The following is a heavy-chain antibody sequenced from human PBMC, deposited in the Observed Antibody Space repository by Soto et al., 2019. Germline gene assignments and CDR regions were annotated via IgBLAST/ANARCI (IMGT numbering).Heavy chain of an antibody. D-gene: IGHD6-13*01. CDR1: GFNFSSYA. CDR3: AREGQPAAGTTPHN. V-gene: IGHV3-30*04. CDR2: ISYDGGKK. J-gene: IGHJ4*02. Sequence: PGGSLRLSCAASGFNFSSYAMDWVRQAPGKGLEWVAVISYDGGKKYYADSVKGRFTISRDNSQNTLYVEMTSLSAEDTAVYYCAREGQPAAGTTPHNWGQGTLVTAPQ.